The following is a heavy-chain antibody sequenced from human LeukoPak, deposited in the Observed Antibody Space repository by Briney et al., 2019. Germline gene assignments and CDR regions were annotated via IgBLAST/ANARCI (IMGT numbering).Heavy chain of an antibody. V-gene: IGHV3-23*01. D-gene: IGHD4-11*01. J-gene: IGHJ5*02. Sequence: GGSLRLSCAASGFTFSSYAMTWVRQAPGKGLEWVSAISGGGGSTYYADSVKGRFTISRDNSKNTLYLKMNSLRAEDTAVYYCAKDRLSYSNYEYNWFDPWGQGTLVTVSS. CDR2: ISGGGGST. CDR1: GFTFSSYA. CDR3: AKDRLSYSNYEYNWFDP.